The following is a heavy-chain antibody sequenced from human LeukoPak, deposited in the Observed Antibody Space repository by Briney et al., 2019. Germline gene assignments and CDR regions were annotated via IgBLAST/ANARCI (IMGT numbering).Heavy chain of an antibody. J-gene: IGHJ4*02. CDR2: LRSNGDTA. Sequence: GGSLRLSCAASGFTFSSFAMTWVRQAPGTGLEWVSTLRSNGDTAYNADSVKGRFTISRDNSKNTVYLQMNILRVEGTAIYYCARGQELDDGVFDSWGQGTLVTVSA. CDR3: ARGQELDDGVFDS. CDR1: GFTFSSFA. D-gene: IGHD1-1*01. V-gene: IGHV3-23*01.